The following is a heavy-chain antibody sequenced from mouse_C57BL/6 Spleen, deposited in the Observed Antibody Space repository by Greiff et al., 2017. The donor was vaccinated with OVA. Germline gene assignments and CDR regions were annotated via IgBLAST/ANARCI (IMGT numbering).Heavy chain of an antibody. V-gene: IGHV1-52*01. CDR2: IDPSDSET. Sequence: QVQLQQPGAELVRPGSSVKLSCKASGYTFTSYWMPWVKQRPIQGLEWIGNIDPSDSETHYNQKFKEKATLTVAKSSSTTYMQLSSLPSEDSAVYYCAGGGDYYDGSWFAYWGQGTLVTVSA. CDR1: GYTFTSYW. J-gene: IGHJ3*01. CDR3: AGGGDYYDGSWFAY. D-gene: IGHD1-1*01.